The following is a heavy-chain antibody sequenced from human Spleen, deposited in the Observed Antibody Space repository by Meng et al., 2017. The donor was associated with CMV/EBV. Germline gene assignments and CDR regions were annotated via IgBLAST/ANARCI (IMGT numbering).Heavy chain of an antibody. CDR2: IYYSGST. D-gene: IGHD4-17*01. V-gene: IGHV4-30-4*08. CDR3: ARTTVTHWVDP. Sequence: LRLSCTVSGGSISSGGYYWSWIRQHPGKGLEWIGYIYYSGSTYYNPSLRSRVTISVDTSKNQFSLKLSSVTAADTAVYYCARTTVTHWVDPWGQGTLVTVSS. CDR1: GGSISSGGYY. J-gene: IGHJ5*02.